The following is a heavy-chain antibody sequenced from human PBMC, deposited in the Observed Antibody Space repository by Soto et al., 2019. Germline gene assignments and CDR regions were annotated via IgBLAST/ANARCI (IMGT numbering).Heavy chain of an antibody. D-gene: IGHD3-3*01. V-gene: IGHV1-3*01. Sequence: GASVKVSCQASGYNFTRYAMPLVRPAPAQMLDWMGWINAGNGNTKYSQKCQGRVTITRDTSASTAYMELCSLSSEDMALYYCARVNPGWSGYYSFDYWGQGTLVTVSS. CDR1: GYNFTRYA. CDR3: ARVNPGWSGYYSFDY. J-gene: IGHJ4*02. CDR2: INAGNGNT.